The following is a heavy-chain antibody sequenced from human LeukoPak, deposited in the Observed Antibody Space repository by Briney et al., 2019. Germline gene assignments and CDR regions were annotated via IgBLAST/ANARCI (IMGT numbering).Heavy chain of an antibody. CDR1: GFTFSSYS. D-gene: IGHD1-14*01. CDR2: ISSSSNYI. V-gene: IGHV3-21*04. CDR3: AKPAKTDYADY. Sequence: GGSLRLSCAASGFTFSSYSMNWVRQAPGKGLEWVSSISSSSNYIYYADSVKGRFTISRDNSKNTLYLQMNSLRAEDTALYYCAKPAKTDYADYWGQGTLVTVSP. J-gene: IGHJ4*02.